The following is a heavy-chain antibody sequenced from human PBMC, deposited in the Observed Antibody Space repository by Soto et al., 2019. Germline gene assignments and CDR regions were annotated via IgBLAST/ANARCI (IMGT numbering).Heavy chain of an antibody. CDR3: AREPNYYDSSGYGWFDP. Sequence: QVQLQESGPGLVKPSQTLSLTCTVSGGSISSGDYYWSWIRQPPGKGLEWIGYIYYSGSTYYNPSLTSRVTISVDTSKNQFSLKLSSVTDADTAVYYCAREPNYYDSSGYGWFDPWGQGTLVTVS. J-gene: IGHJ5*02. V-gene: IGHV4-30-4*01. D-gene: IGHD3-22*01. CDR2: IYYSGST. CDR1: GGSISSGDYY.